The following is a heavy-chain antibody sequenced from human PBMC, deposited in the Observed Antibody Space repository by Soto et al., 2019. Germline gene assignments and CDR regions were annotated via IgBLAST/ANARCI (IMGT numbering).Heavy chain of an antibody. V-gene: IGHV1-46*01. J-gene: IGHJ4*02. CDR3: VRDSGAKLSSS. CDR2: INPSGDSR. Sequence: EPSVKVSCKASGVSFRDYFMRWVRQAPGQGLEWMGIINPSGDSRNYAQKFQGRVTITRDTSTSTVYMELRSLRSQDTAVYYCVRDSGAKLSSSWGQGTPVTVSS. CDR1: GVSFRDYF. D-gene: IGHD6-13*01.